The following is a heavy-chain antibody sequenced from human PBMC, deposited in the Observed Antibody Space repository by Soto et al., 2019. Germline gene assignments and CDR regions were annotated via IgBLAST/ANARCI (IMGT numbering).Heavy chain of an antibody. V-gene: IGHV4-59*01. CDR2: IYYSGST. Sequence: QVQLQESGPGLVKPSETLSLTCTVSGGSISSYYWSWIRQPPGMGLEWIGYIYYSGSTTYNPSLKSQVTMSIDTSKNQFSLKLSSMTAADTAVYYCARAGKVYCSGGSCYSIDYWGQGTLVTVSS. J-gene: IGHJ4*02. D-gene: IGHD2-15*01. CDR3: ARAGKVYCSGGSCYSIDY. CDR1: GGSISSYY.